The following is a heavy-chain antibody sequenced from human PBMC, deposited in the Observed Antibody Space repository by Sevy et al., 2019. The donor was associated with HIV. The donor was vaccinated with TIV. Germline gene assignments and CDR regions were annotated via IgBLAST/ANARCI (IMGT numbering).Heavy chain of an antibody. CDR3: ARSPPVVVVPGAPSWFDP. V-gene: IGHV4-34*01. CDR1: DGSFSGYY. J-gene: IGHJ5*02. Sequence: SETLSLTCAVHDGSFSGYYWNWIRQLPGKGLEWIGEINESGITYYNPALKSRVTISVDTSKKQSPLKLNSVTAVDSAVYFCARSPPVVVVPGAPSWFDPWGQGTLVTVSS. CDR2: INESGIT. D-gene: IGHD2-2*01.